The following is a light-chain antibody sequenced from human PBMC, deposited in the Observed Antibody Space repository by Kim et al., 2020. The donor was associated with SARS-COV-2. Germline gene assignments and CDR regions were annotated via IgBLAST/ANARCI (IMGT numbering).Light chain of an antibody. V-gene: IGKV3-15*01. CDR1: QSVSSN. Sequence: EIVMTQSPATLSVSPGERATLSCRASQSVSSNLAWYQQKPGQAPRLLIYGASTRATGIPASFSGSGSGTEFTLTISSLQSEDFAVYYCQQYNNSPWTFGQGTKVDIK. J-gene: IGKJ1*01. CDR3: QQYNNSPWT. CDR2: GAS.